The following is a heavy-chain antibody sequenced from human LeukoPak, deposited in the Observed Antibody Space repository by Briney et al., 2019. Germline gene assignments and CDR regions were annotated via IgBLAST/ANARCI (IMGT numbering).Heavy chain of an antibody. J-gene: IGHJ4*02. Sequence: PGGSLRLSCAASGFTFSSYSMNRVRQAPGKGLEWVSSISSSSYIYYADSVKGRFTISRDNAKNSLYLQMNSLGAEDTALYYCARVLGMYSSSWPSDYWGQGTLVTVSS. CDR1: GFTFSSYS. V-gene: IGHV3-21*01. CDR3: ARVLGMYSSSWPSDY. D-gene: IGHD6-13*01. CDR2: ISSSSYI.